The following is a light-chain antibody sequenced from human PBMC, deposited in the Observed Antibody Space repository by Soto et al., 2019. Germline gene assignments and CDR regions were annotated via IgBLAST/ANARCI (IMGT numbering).Light chain of an antibody. J-gene: IGKJ3*01. Sequence: DIQMTQSPSSLSASVGDRVTITCRASQRIDNYLNWYRQKPGKAPKLLIYAASSLQSGVPSRFSGSASGTDFTLTISSLQLEDFATYYCQQSYSTPFTFGPGTKVEIE. CDR2: AAS. CDR3: QQSYSTPFT. V-gene: IGKV1-39*01. CDR1: QRIDNY.